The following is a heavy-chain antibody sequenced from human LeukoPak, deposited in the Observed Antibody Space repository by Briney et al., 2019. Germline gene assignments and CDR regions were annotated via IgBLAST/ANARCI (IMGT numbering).Heavy chain of an antibody. D-gene: IGHD1-26*01. CDR3: ARDDSPSGSYYSEHAFDI. CDR2: INPNSGGT. Sequence: GASVKVSCKASEYTFTGYYMHWVRQAPGQGLEWMGWINPNSGGTNYAQKFQGRVTMTRDTSISTAYMELSRLRSDDTAVYYCARDDSPSGSYYSEHAFDIWGQGTMVTVSS. CDR1: EYTFTGYY. V-gene: IGHV1-2*02. J-gene: IGHJ3*02.